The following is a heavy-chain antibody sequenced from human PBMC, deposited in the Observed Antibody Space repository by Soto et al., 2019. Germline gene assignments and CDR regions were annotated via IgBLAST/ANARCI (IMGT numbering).Heavy chain of an antibody. J-gene: IGHJ3*02. Sequence: SGPTLVNATPALTLTCTFSGFSLRTTGVGVGWIRQPPGKALEWLALLYWDDDNRYNPSLKSRLTLTKDTSKSQVVLTLTNVDPADPATYYCAHNPPQDSGAFDIWGQGTMVTV. CDR3: AHNPPQDSGAFDI. V-gene: IGHV2-5*02. D-gene: IGHD6-19*01. CDR2: LYWDDDN. CDR1: GFSLRTTGVG.